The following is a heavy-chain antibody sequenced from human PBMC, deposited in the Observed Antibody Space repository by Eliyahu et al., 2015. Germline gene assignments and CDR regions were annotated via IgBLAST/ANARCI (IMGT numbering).Heavy chain of an antibody. D-gene: IGHD3-3*01. CDR1: GFSLSTSGVG. CDR2: IYWDDDK. Sequence: QITLKESGPTLVKPTQTLTLTCTFSGFSLSTSGVGVGWIRQPPGKALEWLALIYWDDDKRYSPSLKSRLTITKDTSKNQVVLTMTNMDPVDTATYYCAHRRAHYDFWSGYPTNNWFDPWGQGTLVTVSS. V-gene: IGHV2-5*02. J-gene: IGHJ5*02. CDR3: AHRRAHYDFWSGYPTNNWFDP.